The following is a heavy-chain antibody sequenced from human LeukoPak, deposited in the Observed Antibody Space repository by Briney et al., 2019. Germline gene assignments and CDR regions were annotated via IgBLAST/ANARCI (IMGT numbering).Heavy chain of an antibody. V-gene: IGHV1-69*02. J-gene: IGHJ4*02. Sequence: SVKVSCKASGGTFSSYTISWVRQAPGQGLEWMGRIIPILGIANYAQKFQGRVTITADKSTSTAYMELSSLRSEDTAMYYCARSRNYDILTGYSYYFDYWGQGTLVTVSS. D-gene: IGHD3-9*01. CDR2: IIPILGIA. CDR3: ARSRNYDILTGYSYYFDY. CDR1: GGTFSSYT.